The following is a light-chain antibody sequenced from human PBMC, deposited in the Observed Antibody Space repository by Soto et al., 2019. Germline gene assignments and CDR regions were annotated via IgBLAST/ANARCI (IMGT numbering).Light chain of an antibody. CDR2: DVS. Sequence: QSALTQPASVSGSPGQSITISCTGTSSDVGGYNYVSWYQQHPGKAPKLIIYDVSNRPSGVSNRFSGSKSGNTASLTISGLQAEDGAEYYCSSYTSSSTYVVFGGGTKVTVL. CDR3: SSYTSSSTYVV. V-gene: IGLV2-14*01. CDR1: SSDVGGYNY. J-gene: IGLJ2*01.